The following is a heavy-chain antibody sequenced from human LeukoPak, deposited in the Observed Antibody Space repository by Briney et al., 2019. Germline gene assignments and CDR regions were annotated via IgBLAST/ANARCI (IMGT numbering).Heavy chain of an antibody. CDR2: IYHSGST. V-gene: IGHV4-4*02. Sequence: PSETLSLTCAVSGGSISSSNWWSWVRQPPGKGLEWIGEIYHSGSTNYNPSLKSRVTISVDTSKNQFSLKLSSVTAADTAVYYCARGTVVTDAFDIWGQGTMVTVSS. J-gene: IGHJ3*02. D-gene: IGHD3-22*01. CDR1: GGSISSSNW. CDR3: ARGTVVTDAFDI.